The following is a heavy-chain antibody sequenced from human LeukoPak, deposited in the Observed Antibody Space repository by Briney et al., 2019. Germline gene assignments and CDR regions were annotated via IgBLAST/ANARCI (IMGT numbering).Heavy chain of an antibody. V-gene: IGHV4-38-2*02. CDR1: GYSISSGYY. Sequence: SETLSLTCTVSGYSISSGYYWGWIRQPPGKGLEWIGSIYHSGSTYYNSSLKSRVTISVDTSKNQFSLKLSSVTAADTAVYYCARVSQAAGTVLYYFDYWGQGTLVTVSS. J-gene: IGHJ4*02. CDR3: ARVSQAAGTVLYYFDY. D-gene: IGHD6-13*01. CDR2: IYHSGST.